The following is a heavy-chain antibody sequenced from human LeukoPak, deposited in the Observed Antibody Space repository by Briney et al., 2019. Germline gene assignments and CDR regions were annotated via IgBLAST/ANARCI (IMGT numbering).Heavy chain of an antibody. CDR1: GGSISSYY. J-gene: IGHJ4*02. D-gene: IGHD2-8*01. CDR3: ARTQYCTNGVCRYYYDSSGSYFDY. Sequence: PSETLSLTCTVSGGSISSYYWSWIRQPPGKGLEWIGYIYYSGSTNYNPSLKSRVTISVDTSKNQFSLKLSSVTAADTAVYYCARTQYCTNGVCRYYYDSSGSYFDYWGQGTLVTVSS. V-gene: IGHV4-59*08. CDR2: IYYSGST.